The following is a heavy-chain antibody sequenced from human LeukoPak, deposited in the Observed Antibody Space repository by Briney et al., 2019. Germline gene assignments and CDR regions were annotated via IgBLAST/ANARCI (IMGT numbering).Heavy chain of an antibody. CDR2: ISYDGSNK. D-gene: IGHD2-15*01. Sequence: GGSLRLSCAASGFTFSSYAMHWVRQAPGKGLEWVAVISYDGSNKYYADSVKGRFTISRDNSKNTLYLQMNSLRAEDTAVYYCARDDVRCSGGSCYSGYYYYMDVWGKGTTVTVSS. V-gene: IGHV3-30*04. CDR3: ARDDVRCSGGSCYSGYYYYMDV. CDR1: GFTFSSYA. J-gene: IGHJ6*03.